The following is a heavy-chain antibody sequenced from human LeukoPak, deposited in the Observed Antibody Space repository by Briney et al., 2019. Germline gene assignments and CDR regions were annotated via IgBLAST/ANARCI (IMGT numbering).Heavy chain of an antibody. Sequence: GGSLRLSCAASGFTFSSYSMNWVRQAPGKGLEWVSSISSSSNYIYYADSVKGRFTISRDNAKNSLNLQMSSLRAEDTAVYYCARDRAAAGKGCFDYWGQGTLVTVSS. CDR1: GFTFSSYS. J-gene: IGHJ4*02. CDR2: ISSSSNYI. V-gene: IGHV3-21*01. CDR3: ARDRAAAGKGCFDY. D-gene: IGHD6-13*01.